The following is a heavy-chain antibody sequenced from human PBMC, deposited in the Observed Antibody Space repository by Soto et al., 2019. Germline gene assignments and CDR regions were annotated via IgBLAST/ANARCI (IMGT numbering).Heavy chain of an antibody. Sequence: GGSLRLSCAASGFTFSDYYMSWIRQAPGKGLEWVSYVGRSGTYTNYADSVKGRFTISRDNAKNSLYLQMNSLRAEDTAVYYCATYYYDSSGYYYFACWGQGTLVTVSS. CDR1: GFTFSDYY. V-gene: IGHV3-11*06. CDR2: VGRSGTYT. CDR3: ATYYYDSSGYYYFAC. D-gene: IGHD3-22*01. J-gene: IGHJ4*02.